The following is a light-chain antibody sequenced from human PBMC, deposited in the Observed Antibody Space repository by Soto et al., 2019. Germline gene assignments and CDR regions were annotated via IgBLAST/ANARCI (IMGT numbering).Light chain of an antibody. J-gene: IGKJ5*01. Sequence: EIVLTQSPCTLSVSPGESATLLCRASQFVSSKSLAWYQQKPGQAPRLLIFDTSTRATGIPDRFSGSGSGTDFTLTLTPLDPEAFAVYFCQQYDSSTITFGQGTRLEI. CDR2: DTS. CDR3: QQYDSSTIT. V-gene: IGKV3-20*01. CDR1: QFVSSKS.